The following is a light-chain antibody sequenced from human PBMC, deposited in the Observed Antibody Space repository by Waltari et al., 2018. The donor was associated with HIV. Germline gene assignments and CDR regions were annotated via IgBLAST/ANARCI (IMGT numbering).Light chain of an antibody. CDR1: QSINNF. CDR2: AAT. Sequence: DIQLTQSPSSLSAAVGDTVTITCRASQSINNFLSWYQQKPGKAPSLLIYAATKLQTGVPSRVTGSVSGTDFTLTIISLPPDDFATYYCQQSFITPRLTFGGGTKVEIK. CDR3: QQSFITPRLT. V-gene: IGKV1-39*01. J-gene: IGKJ4*01.